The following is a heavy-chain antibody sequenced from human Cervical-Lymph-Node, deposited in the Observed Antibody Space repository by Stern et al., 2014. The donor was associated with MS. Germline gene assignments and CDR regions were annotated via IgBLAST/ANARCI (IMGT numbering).Heavy chain of an antibody. CDR3: ARDEAYCSGGSCYEPLDY. CDR1: GGTFSSYA. D-gene: IGHD2-15*01. CDR2: IIPIFGTA. J-gene: IGHJ4*02. Sequence: VQLVESGAEVKKPGSSVKGSCKASGGTFSSYAISWVRQAPGQGLEWMGGIIPIFGTANYAQKFQGRVTITADESTSTAYMELSSLRSEDTAVYYCARDEAYCSGGSCYEPLDYWGQGTLVTVSS. V-gene: IGHV1-69*01.